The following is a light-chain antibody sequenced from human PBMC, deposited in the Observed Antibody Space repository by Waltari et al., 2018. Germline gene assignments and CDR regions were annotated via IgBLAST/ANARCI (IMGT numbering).Light chain of an antibody. CDR1: SSDVGDYTF. Sequence: QSALTQPASVSGSPGHSITISCTGTSSDVGDYTFFSWYQQHPGKAPKLMIYDVSNRPSGVSNRFSGSKSGITASLTISGLQAEDEADYYCNSYTRSTTVVFGGGTKLTVL. CDR2: DVS. CDR3: NSYTRSTTVV. V-gene: IGLV2-14*03. J-gene: IGLJ2*01.